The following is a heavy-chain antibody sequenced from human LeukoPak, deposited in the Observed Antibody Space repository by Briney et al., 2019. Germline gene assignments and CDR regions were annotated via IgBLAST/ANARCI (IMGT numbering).Heavy chain of an antibody. J-gene: IGHJ3*02. Sequence: SQSLSLTCAVSGGSISSGGYSWRWIRPPPGKGLEWIGYIYHSGTTSYHPSLKSRVTISVARSNTQFSLKLSSVTAADTAVYYCARSALLGSGAFDIWGQGTMVTVSS. CDR3: ARSALLGSGAFDI. V-gene: IGHV4-30-2*01. CDR2: IYHSGTT. CDR1: GGSISSGGYS. D-gene: IGHD2-15*01.